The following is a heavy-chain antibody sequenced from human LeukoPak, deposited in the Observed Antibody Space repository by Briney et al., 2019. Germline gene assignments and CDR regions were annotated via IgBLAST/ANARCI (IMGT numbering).Heavy chain of an antibody. Sequence: PGGSLRLSCAASGFTFSSYGMHWVRQAPGKGLEWVAFIRYDGSNKYYADSVKGRFTISRDNSKNTLYLQMNSLRAEDTAVYYCAKDAGVRSGYPDPYYYYYMDVWGKGTTVTISS. J-gene: IGHJ6*03. CDR1: GFTFSSYG. CDR3: AKDAGVRSGYPDPYYYYYMDV. D-gene: IGHD3-10*01. CDR2: IRYDGSNK. V-gene: IGHV3-30*02.